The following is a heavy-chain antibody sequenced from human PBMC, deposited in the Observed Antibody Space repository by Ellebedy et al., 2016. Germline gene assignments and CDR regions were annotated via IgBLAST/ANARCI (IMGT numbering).Heavy chain of an antibody. J-gene: IGHJ6*02. V-gene: IGHV1-46*04. Sequence: ASVKVSCKASGYTFTSYYMHWVRQAPGQGLEWMGIINPSGGSTSYAQKLQGRVTMTRDTSISTAYMELSRLRSDDTAVYCCARANIVVVPAAMGAPDYYGMDVWGQGTTVTVSS. CDR1: GYTFTSYY. CDR3: ARANIVVVPAAMGAPDYYGMDV. CDR2: INPSGGST. D-gene: IGHD2-2*01.